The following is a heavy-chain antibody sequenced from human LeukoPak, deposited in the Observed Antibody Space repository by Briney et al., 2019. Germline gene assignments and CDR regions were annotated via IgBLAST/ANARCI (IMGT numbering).Heavy chain of an antibody. CDR1: GGTFSSYA. Sequence: ASVEVSCKAAGGTFSSYAISWVRQAPGQGLEWMGRLIPIFGTANYAQKFQGRVTITTDESTSTAYMELSSLRSEDTAVYYCARELSSSWYPVRWFDPWGQGTLVTVSS. D-gene: IGHD6-13*01. CDR3: ARELSSSWYPVRWFDP. J-gene: IGHJ5*02. CDR2: LIPIFGTA. V-gene: IGHV1-69*05.